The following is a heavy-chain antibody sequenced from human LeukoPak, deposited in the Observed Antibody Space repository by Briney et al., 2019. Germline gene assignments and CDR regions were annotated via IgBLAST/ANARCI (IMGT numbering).Heavy chain of an antibody. V-gene: IGHV3-21*01. CDR3: AKDPRRGSGSYD. J-gene: IGHJ3*01. CDR1: GLTLSSYN. D-gene: IGHD1-26*01. CDR2: ISSSSSYI. Sequence: GGSLRLSCGTSGLTLSSYNMNWVRQAPGKGLEWVSSISSSSSYIYDADSVKGRFTISRDNAKNSLYLQMNSLRAEDTAVYYCAKDPRRGSGSYDWGQGTMVTVSS.